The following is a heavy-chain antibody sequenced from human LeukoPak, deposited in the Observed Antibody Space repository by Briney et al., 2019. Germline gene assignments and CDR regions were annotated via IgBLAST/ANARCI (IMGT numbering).Heavy chain of an antibody. V-gene: IGHV1-2*02. CDR2: INPNSGGT. CDR1: GYTFTGYY. Sequence: ASVKVSCKASGYTFTGYYMHWVRQAPGQGLEWMGWINPNSGGTNYAQKFQGRVTMTRDTSISTAYMELSWLRSDDTAVYYCARGHGSYYYYMDVWGKGTRVTVSS. J-gene: IGHJ6*03. CDR3: ARGHGSYYYYMDV. D-gene: IGHD1-26*01.